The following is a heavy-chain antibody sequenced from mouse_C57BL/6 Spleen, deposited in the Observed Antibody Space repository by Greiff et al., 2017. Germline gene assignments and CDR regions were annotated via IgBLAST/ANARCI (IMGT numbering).Heavy chain of an antibody. Sequence: EVHLVESGGDLVKPGGSLKLSCAASGFTFSSYGMSWVRQTPDKSLEWVATISSGGSYTYYPDSVKGRFTISRDNAKNTLYLQMSSLKSEDTAMYDCARRDDDDGDFGDWGKGTTLTVSS. CDR1: GFTFSSYG. CDR3: ARRDDDDGDFGD. CDR2: ISSGGSYT. J-gene: IGHJ2*01. D-gene: IGHD2-4*01. V-gene: IGHV5-6*01.